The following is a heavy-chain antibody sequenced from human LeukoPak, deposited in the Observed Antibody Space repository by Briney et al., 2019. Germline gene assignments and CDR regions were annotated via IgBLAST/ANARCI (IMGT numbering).Heavy chain of an antibody. J-gene: IGHJ6*02. Sequence: PGGSLRLSCAASGFTFSSYDMHWVRQATGKGLEWVSAIGVAGDTYYPGSVKGRLTISRENAKNSLYLQMNSLRAGDTAVYYCARDGYGAGSSYFYGMDVWGQGTTVTVSS. CDR1: GFTFSSYD. CDR3: ARDGYGAGSSYFYGMDV. CDR2: IGVAGDT. D-gene: IGHD3-10*01. V-gene: IGHV3-13*04.